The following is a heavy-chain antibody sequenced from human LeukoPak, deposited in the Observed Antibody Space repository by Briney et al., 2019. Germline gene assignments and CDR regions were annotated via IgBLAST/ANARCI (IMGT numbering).Heavy chain of an antibody. Sequence: SETLSLTCTVSGGSISSYYWSWIRQPPGKGLGWIGYIYTSGSTNYNPSLKSRVTISVDTSKNQFSLKLSSVTAADTAVYYCARKVRQYQLPHYYYYYMDVRGIGTTVTVSS. CDR2: IYTSGST. CDR1: GGSISSYY. V-gene: IGHV4-4*09. J-gene: IGHJ6*03. D-gene: IGHD2-2*01. CDR3: ARKVRQYQLPHYYYYYMDV.